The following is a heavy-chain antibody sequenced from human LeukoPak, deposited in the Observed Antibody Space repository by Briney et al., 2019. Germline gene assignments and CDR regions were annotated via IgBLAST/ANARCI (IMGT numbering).Heavy chain of an antibody. Sequence: PGGSLRLSCAASGFTFSSYAMSWVRQAPGKGLEWVSAISGSGGSTYYADSVKGRFTTSRDNSKNTLYLQMNSLRAEDTAVYYCANIYPYCSSTSCSTHWGQGTLVTVSS. J-gene: IGHJ4*02. D-gene: IGHD2-2*01. CDR1: GFTFSSYA. V-gene: IGHV3-23*01. CDR3: ANIYPYCSSTSCSTH. CDR2: ISGSGGST.